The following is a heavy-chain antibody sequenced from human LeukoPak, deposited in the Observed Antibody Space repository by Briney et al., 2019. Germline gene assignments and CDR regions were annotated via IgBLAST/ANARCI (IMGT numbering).Heavy chain of an antibody. D-gene: IGHD2-2*01. CDR1: GGSISSYY. CDR2: IYYSGST. Sequence: SETLSLTCTVSGGSISSYYWSWIRQPPGKGLEWIGYIYYSGSTNYNPSLKSQVTISVDTSKNQFSLKLSSVTAADTAVYYCARDIVVVPAPRYYGMDVWGQGTTVTVSS. V-gene: IGHV4-59*01. J-gene: IGHJ6*02. CDR3: ARDIVVVPAPRYYGMDV.